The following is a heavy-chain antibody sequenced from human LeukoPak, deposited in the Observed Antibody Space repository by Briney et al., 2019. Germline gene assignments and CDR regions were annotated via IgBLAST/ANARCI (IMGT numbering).Heavy chain of an antibody. CDR1: GASLNISY. V-gene: IGHV4-59*08. CDR2: IYYGGST. J-gene: IGHJ5*01. CDR3: ARGNDS. Sequence: SETLSLTCTVSGASLNISYCRWIRQPPGKGVEWIVYIYYGGSTHYKPPIKSRITISVDTYKNQVSLKLSSVTAADTAVYYCARGNDSWGEGTLVTVSS.